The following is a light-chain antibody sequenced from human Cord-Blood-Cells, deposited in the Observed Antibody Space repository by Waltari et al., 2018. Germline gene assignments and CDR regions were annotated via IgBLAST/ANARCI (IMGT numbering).Light chain of an antibody. CDR1: SSDVGGYNY. V-gene: IGLV2-14*01. CDR2: EVS. J-gene: IGLJ1*01. CDR3: SSYTSSSTLV. Sequence: QSALPQPASVSGSPRQSITIPCTGTSSDVGGYNYVSWYQQHPGKAPKLMIYEVSNRPSGVSNRFSGSKSGNTASLTISGLQAEDEADYYCSSYTSSSTLVFGTGTKVTVL.